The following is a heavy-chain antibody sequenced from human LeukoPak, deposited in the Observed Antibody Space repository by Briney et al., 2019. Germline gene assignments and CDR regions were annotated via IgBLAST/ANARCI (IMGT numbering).Heavy chain of an antibody. Sequence: GGSLRLSCAASGFTFSTFWMHWVRQPPGKGLVWVSCIDGDGSTTEYADSVKGRFTISRDNAKNTLYLQMNSLRAEDTAVYYCARGWVPSDISMNWGQGTMVTVSS. J-gene: IGHJ3*01. CDR3: ARGWVPSDISMN. CDR2: IDGDGSTT. D-gene: IGHD3-9*01. V-gene: IGHV3-74*01. CDR1: GFTFSTFW.